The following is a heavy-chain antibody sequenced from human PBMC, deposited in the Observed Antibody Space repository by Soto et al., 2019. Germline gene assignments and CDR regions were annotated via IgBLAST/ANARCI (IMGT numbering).Heavy chain of an antibody. Sequence: PGGSLRLSCAASGFTFSSYAMSWVRQAPGKGLEWVSAISGSVYGTYYADSVKGRFTISRDNSKNTLYVQMNSLRAEDTAVYYCAKSDSSRLAAFGMDVWGQGTTVTLSS. CDR1: GFTFSSYA. CDR3: AKSDSSRLAAFGMDV. J-gene: IGHJ6*02. V-gene: IGHV3-23*01. D-gene: IGHD3-22*01. CDR2: ISGSVYGT.